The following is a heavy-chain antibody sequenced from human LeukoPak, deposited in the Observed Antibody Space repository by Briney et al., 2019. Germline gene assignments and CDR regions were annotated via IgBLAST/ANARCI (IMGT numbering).Heavy chain of an antibody. CDR1: GGSISSGGDY. CDR3: ARGRTDSSGPSYYFDY. J-gene: IGHJ4*02. V-gene: IGHV4-61*02. Sequence: SETLSLTCTVSGGSISSGGDYWSWIRQPAGKGLEWIGRIDSSGSTSYNPSLKSRLTISVDTSKNQFSLKLTSVTAADTAVYYCARGRTDSSGPSYYFDYWGQGTLVTVSS. D-gene: IGHD3-22*01. CDR2: IDSSGST.